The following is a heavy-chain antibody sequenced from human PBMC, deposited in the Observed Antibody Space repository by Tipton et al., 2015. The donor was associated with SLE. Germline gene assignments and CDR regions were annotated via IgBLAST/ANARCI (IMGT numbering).Heavy chain of an antibody. CDR3: ARSQERVRGVIGT. CDR2: IYYSGST. Sequence: TLSLTCTVSGGSISSHYWGWIRQPPGKGLEWIGTIYYSGSTYYNPSLKSRVTISVDTSKNQFSLKLSSVTAADTAVYYCARSQERVRGVIGTWGQGTLVTVSS. V-gene: IGHV4-39*01. D-gene: IGHD3-10*01. CDR1: GGSISSHY. J-gene: IGHJ4*02.